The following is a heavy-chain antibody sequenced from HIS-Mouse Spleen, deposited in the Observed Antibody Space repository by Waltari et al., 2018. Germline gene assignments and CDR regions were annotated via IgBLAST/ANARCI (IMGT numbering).Heavy chain of an antibody. J-gene: IGHJ4*02. CDR1: GFPFGRSA. Sequence: QVQLVESGGGVVQPGRSLRLSCAASGFPFGRSAMHWVRQAPGKGLEWVAVISYDGSNKYYADSVKGRFTISRDNSKNTLYLQMNSLGAEDTAVYYCARRRSYFDYWGQGTLVTVSS. CDR3: ARRRSYFDY. CDR2: ISYDGSNK. V-gene: IGHV3-30-3*01.